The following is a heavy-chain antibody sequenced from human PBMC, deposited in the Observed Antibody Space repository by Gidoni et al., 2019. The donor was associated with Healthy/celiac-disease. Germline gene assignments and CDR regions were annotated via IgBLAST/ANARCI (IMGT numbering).Heavy chain of an antibody. CDR2: IYYSGST. V-gene: IGHV4-39*07. CDR1: GGPISSSSYY. Sequence: QLQLQESGPGLGKPSETLSLTRTVSGGPISSSSYYWGWIRQPPGKGLAWIGSIYYSGSTYYNPSLKSRVTISVDTSKNQYSLKLSSVTAADTAVYYCARDGGDSSSWYRPLYYFDYWGQGTLVTVSS. CDR3: ARDGGDSSSWYRPLYYFDY. J-gene: IGHJ4*02. D-gene: IGHD6-13*01.